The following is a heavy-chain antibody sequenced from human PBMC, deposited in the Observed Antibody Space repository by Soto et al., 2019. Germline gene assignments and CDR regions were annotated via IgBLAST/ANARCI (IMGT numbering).Heavy chain of an antibody. CDR1: GFFFEDDA. D-gene: IGHD3-22*01. CDR2: ISWNGDSI. Sequence: EVQLVESGGGLVQPGRSLKLSCAGSGFFFEDDALHWVRQAPGKGLEWVSGISWNGDSIGYADSVKGRFTISRDNAKNSLYLQMNSLRVEDTALYYCAKDMFGYDSIGWRAFDVWGQGTMVTVSS. J-gene: IGHJ3*01. V-gene: IGHV3-9*01. CDR3: AKDMFGYDSIGWRAFDV.